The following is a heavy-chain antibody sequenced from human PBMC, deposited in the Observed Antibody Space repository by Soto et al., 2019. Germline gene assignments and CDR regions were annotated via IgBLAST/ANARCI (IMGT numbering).Heavy chain of an antibody. CDR3: ASSAGYSRDFFYYNGMDV. V-gene: IGHV4-39*07. D-gene: IGHD3-22*01. J-gene: IGHJ6*02. CDR2: IYYSGTT. CDR1: GGSISSSSYY. Sequence: EPLSLTCTVSGGSISSSSYYWVWIRQPPGKGLEWIGSIYYSGTTYYNPSLKSRVTISVDTSISQFYLRLNSVTAADTSVYYCASSAGYSRDFFYYNGMDVWGLGTTVTGS.